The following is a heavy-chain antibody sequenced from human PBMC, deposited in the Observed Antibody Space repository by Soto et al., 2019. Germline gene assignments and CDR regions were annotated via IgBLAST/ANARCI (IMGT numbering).Heavy chain of an antibody. CDR2: IYVTGAV. CDR1: GTALNSGNYY. J-gene: IGHJ5*02. CDR3: ARLRIATNNYKWFDP. D-gene: IGHD2-21*01. Sequence: SETLSLTCSVSGTALNSGNYYWSWIRQVPGKGLEWIGHIYVTGAVDYNPSLRDRITISQDTSERQFSLNLRLVTAADTAVYYCARLRIATNNYKWFDPWGQGTLVTVSS. V-gene: IGHV4-31*03.